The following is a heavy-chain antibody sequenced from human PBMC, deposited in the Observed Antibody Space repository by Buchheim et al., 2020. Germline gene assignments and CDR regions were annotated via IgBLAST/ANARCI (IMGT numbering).Heavy chain of an antibody. CDR1: GGTFSSYA. Sequence: QVQLVQSGAEVKKPGSSVKVSCKASGGTFSSYAISWVRQAPGQGLEWMGGIIPNFGTANYAQKFQGRVTITADKSTSTAYMELSSLRSEDTAVYYCASSHRYCSSTSCYAYYYYYMDVWGKGTT. CDR3: ASSHRYCSSTSCYAYYYYYMDV. D-gene: IGHD2-2*01. V-gene: IGHV1-69*06. CDR2: IIPNFGTA. J-gene: IGHJ6*03.